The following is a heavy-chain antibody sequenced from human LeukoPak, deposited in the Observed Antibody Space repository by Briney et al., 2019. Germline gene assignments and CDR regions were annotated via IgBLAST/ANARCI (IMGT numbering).Heavy chain of an antibody. J-gene: IGHJ4*02. CDR2: IKQDGSEK. D-gene: IGHD3-10*01. CDR1: GVMFPSYW. Sequence: GESLKISCAASGVMFPSYWMTWVRQAPGKGLEWVANIKQDGSEKYYVDSVKGRFTISRDNAKNSVYLQMNNLRAEDTAVYYCARRHHFGFLDSWGQGTLVTVSS. V-gene: IGHV3-7*04. CDR3: ARRHHFGFLDS.